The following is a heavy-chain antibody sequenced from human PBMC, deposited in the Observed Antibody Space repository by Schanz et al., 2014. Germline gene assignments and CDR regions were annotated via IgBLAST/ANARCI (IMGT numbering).Heavy chain of an antibody. D-gene: IGHD6-13*01. CDR1: VFPFPNYA. Sequence: EVQLVESGVFLVPPFCSLLLSFSSSVFPFPNYAMGWVRQAPGKGLEWVSALSAGADRIYYANSVKGRFTVTRDNSKNTLYLQMNSLTAEDTAVYFCAKDTRMTPAGTGVFFDYWGQGTLVTVSS. V-gene: IGHV3-23*04. J-gene: IGHJ4*02. CDR3: AKDTRMTPAGTGVFFDY. CDR2: LSAGADRI.